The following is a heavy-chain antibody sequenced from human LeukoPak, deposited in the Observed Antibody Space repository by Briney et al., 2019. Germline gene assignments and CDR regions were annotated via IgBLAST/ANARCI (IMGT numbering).Heavy chain of an antibody. D-gene: IGHD2/OR15-2a*01. J-gene: IGHJ3*01. Sequence: GGSLRLSCAASGFTFRSYWIHWVRQAPGKGLVWVGRIDNDGSDTIYADSVKGRFTVSRDNAKNTLYLQMNSLRAEDTAVYFCARGCVSHGFDVWGQGTVVTVSS. V-gene: IGHV3-74*01. CDR2: IDNDGSDT. CDR1: GFTFRSYW. CDR3: ARGCVSHGFDV.